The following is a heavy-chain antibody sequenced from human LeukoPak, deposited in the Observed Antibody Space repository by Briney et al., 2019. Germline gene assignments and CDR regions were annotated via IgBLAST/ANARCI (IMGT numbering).Heavy chain of an antibody. J-gene: IGHJ4*02. CDR2: IYSSGNT. Sequence: SETLSLTCTVSGGSINSFYWSWMRQPPGKGLEWIGYIYSSGNTNYNPSLKSRVTISVDTSRNQFSLKLSSVTAADTAVYYCARDYGGKFVYWGQGTLVTVSS. V-gene: IGHV4-59*01. CDR3: ARDYGGKFVY. D-gene: IGHD4-23*01. CDR1: GGSINSFY.